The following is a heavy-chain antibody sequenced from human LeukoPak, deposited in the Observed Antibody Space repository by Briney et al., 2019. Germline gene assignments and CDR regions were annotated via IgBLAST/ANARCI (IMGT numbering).Heavy chain of an antibody. V-gene: IGHV5-51*01. J-gene: IGHJ5*02. CDR2: IYPGDSDT. D-gene: IGHD3-3*01. CDR1: GYDFARKW. Sequence: GESLKISCKTSGYDFARKWIGWVRQMPGKGLKRMGFIYPGDSDTRYNPSFQGQVTISADKSISTTYLQWTSLKASDTAMYYCATNDYDFWSGYSTSNNWFDPWGQGTLVTVSS. CDR3: ATNDYDFWSGYSTSNNWFDP.